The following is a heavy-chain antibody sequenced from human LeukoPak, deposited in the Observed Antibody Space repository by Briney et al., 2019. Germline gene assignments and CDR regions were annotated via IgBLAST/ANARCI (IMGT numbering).Heavy chain of an antibody. CDR2: INHSGST. D-gene: IGHD1-7*01. CDR3: ARVRYNWNYGIDY. J-gene: IGHJ4*02. V-gene: IGHV4-34*01. CDR1: GFTFSSYW. Sequence: PGGSLRLSCAASGFTFSSYWMSWVRQAPGKGLEWIGEINHSGSTNYNPSLKSRVTISVDTSKNQFSLKLSSVTAADTAVYYCARVRYNWNYGIDYWGQGTLVTVSS.